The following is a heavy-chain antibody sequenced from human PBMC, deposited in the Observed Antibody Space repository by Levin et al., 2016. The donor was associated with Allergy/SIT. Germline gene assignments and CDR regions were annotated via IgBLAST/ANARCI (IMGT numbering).Heavy chain of an antibody. CDR3: ARDPVAGGNLDY. D-gene: IGHD4-23*01. V-gene: IGHV3-74*01. CDR2: TNSDGSST. Sequence: GESLKISCAASGFTFSSYWMHWVRQAPGKGLVWVSRTNSDGSSTSYADSVKGRFTISRDNAKNTLYLQMNNLRAEDTAVYYCARDPVAGGNLDYWGQGTLVTVSS. CDR1: GFTFSSYW. J-gene: IGHJ4*02.